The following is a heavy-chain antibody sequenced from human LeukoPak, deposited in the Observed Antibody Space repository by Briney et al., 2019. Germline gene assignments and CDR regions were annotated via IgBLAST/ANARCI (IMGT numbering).Heavy chain of an antibody. CDR2: IYISGST. J-gene: IGHJ6*03. CDR1: GGSFRSYY. Sequence: SETLSLTCTVSGGSFRSYYWSWIRQPAGKGLECIGRIYISGSTSYNPSLKSRVTMSVDTSKNQFSLRLSSVTAADTAVYYCATANRYSLYMDVWGKGTTVTVSS. V-gene: IGHV4-4*07. D-gene: IGHD1-14*01. CDR3: ATANRYSLYMDV.